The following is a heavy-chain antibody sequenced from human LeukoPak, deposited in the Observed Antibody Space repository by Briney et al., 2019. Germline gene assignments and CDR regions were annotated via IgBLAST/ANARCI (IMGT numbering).Heavy chain of an antibody. CDR1: GFTFSSYW. V-gene: IGHV3-74*01. Sequence: GGSLSLSCAASGFTFSSYWMHWVRQAPGKGLVWVSRINSDGSSTSYADSVKGRFTISRDNAKNTLYLQMNSLRAEDTAVYYCARGEWGSYFFDYWGQGTLVTVSS. D-gene: IGHD1-26*01. J-gene: IGHJ4*02. CDR2: INSDGSST. CDR3: ARGEWGSYFFDY.